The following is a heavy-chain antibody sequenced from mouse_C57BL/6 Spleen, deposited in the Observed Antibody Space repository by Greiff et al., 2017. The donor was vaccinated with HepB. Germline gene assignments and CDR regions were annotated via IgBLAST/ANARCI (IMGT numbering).Heavy chain of an antibody. CDR3: VRHGSSPFDY. Sequence: EVKLMESGGGLVQPKGSLKLSCAASGFSFNTYAMNWVRQAPGKGLEWVARIRSKSNNYATYYADSVKDRFTISRDDSEGMLYLQMNNLKTEDTAMYYCVRHGSSPFDYWGQGTTLTVSS. D-gene: IGHD1-1*01. J-gene: IGHJ2*01. CDR1: GFSFNTYA. V-gene: IGHV10-1*01. CDR2: IRSKSNNYAT.